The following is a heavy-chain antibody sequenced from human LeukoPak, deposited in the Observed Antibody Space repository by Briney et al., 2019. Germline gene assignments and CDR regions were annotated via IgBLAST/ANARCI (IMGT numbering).Heavy chain of an antibody. J-gene: IGHJ4*02. CDR3: ARSLGELSFPHFDY. CDR2: INHSGST. Sequence: SETLSLTCAVYGGSFSGYYWSWIRQPQGKGLEWIGEINHSGSTNYNPSLKSRVTISVDTSKNQFSLKLSSVTAADTAVYYCARSLGELSFPHFDYRAREPWSPSPQ. V-gene: IGHV4-34*01. D-gene: IGHD3-16*02. CDR1: GGSFSGYY.